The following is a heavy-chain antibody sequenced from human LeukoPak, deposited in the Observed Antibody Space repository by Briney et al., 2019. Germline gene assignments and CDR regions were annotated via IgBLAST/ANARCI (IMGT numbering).Heavy chain of an antibody. CDR3: ARDHDFWSGYFGIGY. V-gene: IGHV3-21*01. D-gene: IGHD3-3*01. Sequence: GGSLRLSCAASGFTFSSYSMNWVRQAPGKGLEWVSSISSSSSYIYYADSVKGRFTISRDNAKNSLYLQMNSLRAEDTAVYYCARDHDFWSGYFGIGYWGQGTLVTVSS. J-gene: IGHJ4*02. CDR2: ISSSSSYI. CDR1: GFTFSSYS.